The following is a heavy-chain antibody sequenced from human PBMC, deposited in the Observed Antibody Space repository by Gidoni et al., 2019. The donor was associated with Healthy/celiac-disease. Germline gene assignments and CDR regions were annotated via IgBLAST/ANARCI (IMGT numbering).Heavy chain of an antibody. CDR1: GGTFSSYA. V-gene: IGHV1-69*09. CDR3: ARDWADRDGYNGGPDY. D-gene: IGHD5-12*01. Sequence: QEQLVQSGAEVKKPGPSETVSCKASGGTFSSYAISWVRQAPGQGLEWMGRIIPILGIANYAQKFQGRVTITADKSTSTAYMELSSLRSEDTAVYYCARDWADRDGYNGGPDYWGQGTLVTVSS. J-gene: IGHJ4*02. CDR2: IIPILGIA.